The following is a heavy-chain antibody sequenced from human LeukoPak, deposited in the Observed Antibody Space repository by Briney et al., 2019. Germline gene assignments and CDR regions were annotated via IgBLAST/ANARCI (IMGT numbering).Heavy chain of an antibody. Sequence: GGSLRLSCVASGLTCTSSAMSWVRQAPGRGLEWVSAITGSGGRTYYADSVKGRFNISRDNAKNTLYLQMNSLRVEDTAVYYCADIVPGARDWGQGTLVTVSS. D-gene: IGHD2-8*02. V-gene: IGHV3-23*01. CDR1: GLTCTSSA. J-gene: IGHJ4*02. CDR2: ITGSGGRT. CDR3: ADIVPGARD.